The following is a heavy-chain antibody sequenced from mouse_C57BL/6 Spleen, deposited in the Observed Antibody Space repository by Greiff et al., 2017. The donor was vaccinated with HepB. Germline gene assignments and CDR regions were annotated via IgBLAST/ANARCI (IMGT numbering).Heavy chain of an antibody. Sequence: QVQLKQSGAELARPGASVKLSCKASGYTFTSYGISWVKQRTGQGLEWIGEIYPRSGNTYYNEKFKGKATLTADKSSSTAYMELRSLTSEDSAVYVCASSSYDGSSPYYFDYWGQGTTLTVSS. CDR3: ASSSYDGSSPYYFDY. CDR2: IYPRSGNT. J-gene: IGHJ2*01. D-gene: IGHD1-1*01. CDR1: GYTFTSYG. V-gene: IGHV1-81*01.